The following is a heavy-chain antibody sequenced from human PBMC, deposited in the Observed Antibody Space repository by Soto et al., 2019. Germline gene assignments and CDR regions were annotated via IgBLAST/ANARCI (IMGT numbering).Heavy chain of an antibody. D-gene: IGHD5-12*01. V-gene: IGHV4-38-2*02. CDR1: GYSISSGYY. Sequence: SETLSLTCAVSGYSISSGYYWGWIRQPPGKGLEWIGSIYHSGSTYYNPSLKSRVTISVDTSKNQFSLKLSSVTAADTAVYYCARDPRDGYNYAYFDYWGQGTLVTVSS. CDR3: ARDPRDGYNYAYFDY. CDR2: IYHSGST. J-gene: IGHJ4*02.